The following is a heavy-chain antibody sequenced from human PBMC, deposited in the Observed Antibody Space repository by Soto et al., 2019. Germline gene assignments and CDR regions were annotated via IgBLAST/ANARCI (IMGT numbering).Heavy chain of an antibody. D-gene: IGHD6-19*01. Sequence: QVQLQESGPGLVKPSETLSLTCTVSGGSISSYYWSWIRQPPGKGLEWIGYIYYSGRTNYNPSLKSRVTVSVDTPKNQFTLKLSSVTAADTAGYYCASPNDEQWLAIGFDYWGQGLLVIVSS. CDR3: ASPNDEQWLAIGFDY. V-gene: IGHV4-59*08. CDR1: GGSISSYY. CDR2: IYYSGRT. J-gene: IGHJ4*02.